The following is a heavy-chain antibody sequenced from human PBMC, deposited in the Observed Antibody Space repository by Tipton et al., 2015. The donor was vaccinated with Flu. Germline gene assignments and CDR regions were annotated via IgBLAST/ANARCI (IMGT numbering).Heavy chain of an antibody. J-gene: IGHJ4*02. CDR1: GGSISSGGYY. D-gene: IGHD6-6*01. CDR2: IYYSGST. CDR3: ASYSSSYFDY. Sequence: TLSLTCTVSGGSISSGGYYWSWIRQHPGKGLEWIGYIYYSGSTHYNPSLKSRVTISVDTSKNQFSLKLSSVTAADTAVYHCASYSSSYFDYWGQGTLVTVSS. V-gene: IGHV4-31*03.